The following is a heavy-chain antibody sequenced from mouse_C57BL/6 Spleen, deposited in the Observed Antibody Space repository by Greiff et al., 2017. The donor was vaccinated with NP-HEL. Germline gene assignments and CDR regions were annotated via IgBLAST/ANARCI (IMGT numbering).Heavy chain of an antibody. CDR2: INYDGSST. J-gene: IGHJ2*01. V-gene: IGHV5-16*01. CDR1: GFTFSDYY. CDR3: ARGPTGLLYY. Sequence: VQLKESEGGLVQPGSSMKLSCTASGFTFSDYYMAWVRQVPEKGLEWVANINYDGSSTYYLDSLKSRFIISRDNAKNILYLQMSRLKSEDTATYYCARGPTGLLYYWGQGTTLTVSS. D-gene: IGHD1-1*01.